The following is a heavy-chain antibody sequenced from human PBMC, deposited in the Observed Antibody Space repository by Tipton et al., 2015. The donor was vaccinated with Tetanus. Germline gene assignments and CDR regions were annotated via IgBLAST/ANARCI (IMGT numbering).Heavy chain of an antibody. J-gene: IGHJ3*02. V-gene: IGHV1-45*02. CDR2: ITPFNNNT. CDR3: ATREDTALVIAESDAPDI. CDR1: GYTLTYRY. Sequence: QSGAEVKKTGSSVKLSCKASGYTLTYRYLHWVRQAPGQALEWIGWITPFNNNTNYAQKFQDRVSFSSDRSMSTAYMEVSSLRSADTAMYYCATREDTALVIAESDAPDIWGQGTMVTVSS. D-gene: IGHD5-18*01.